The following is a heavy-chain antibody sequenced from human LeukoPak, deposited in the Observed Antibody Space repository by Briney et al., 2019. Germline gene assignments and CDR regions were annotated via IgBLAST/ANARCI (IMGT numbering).Heavy chain of an antibody. V-gene: IGHV4-59*12. CDR2: IYYSGGT. CDR3: AREQNSAGEPYYYYMDV. Sequence: SETLSLTCTVSGGSISSYYWSWIRQPPGKGLEWIGYIYYSGGTNYNPSLKSRVTISVDKSKNQFSLKLSSVTAADTAVYYCAREQNSAGEPYYYYMDVWGKGTTVTVSS. CDR1: GGSISSYY. J-gene: IGHJ6*03. D-gene: IGHD7-27*01.